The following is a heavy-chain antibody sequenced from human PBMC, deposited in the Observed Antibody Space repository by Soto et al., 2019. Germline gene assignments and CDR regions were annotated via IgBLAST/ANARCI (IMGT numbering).Heavy chain of an antibody. CDR3: AREGGIVGATAADY. CDR2: IYYSGST. J-gene: IGHJ4*02. CDR1: GGSISSGGYY. V-gene: IGHV4-31*03. D-gene: IGHD1-26*01. Sequence: QVQLQESGPGLVKPSQTLSLTCTVSGGSISSGGYYWSWIRQHPGKGLEWIGYIYYSGSTYYNPSLKGRVTIXVXTXXNQFSLKLSSVTAADTAVYYCAREGGIVGATAADYWGQGTLVTVSS.